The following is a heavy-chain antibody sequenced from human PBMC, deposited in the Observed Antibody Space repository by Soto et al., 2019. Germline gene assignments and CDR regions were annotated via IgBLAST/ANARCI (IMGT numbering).Heavy chain of an antibody. CDR1: GGSISSSHW. CDR3: ASSGGGEDY. Sequence: QVQLQESGPGLVKPSGTLSLSCAVSGGSISSSHWWTWVRQPPGKGLEWIGEIYHSGSTNYNPSLKGRVTISVDPSRNQFSLNLSSVPAADTAVYYCASSGGGEDYWGQGILVTVSS. CDR2: IYHSGST. D-gene: IGHD3-16*01. V-gene: IGHV4-4*02. J-gene: IGHJ4*02.